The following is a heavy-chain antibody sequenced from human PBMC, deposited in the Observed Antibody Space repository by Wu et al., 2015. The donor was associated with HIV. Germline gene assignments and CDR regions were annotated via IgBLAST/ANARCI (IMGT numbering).Heavy chain of an antibody. D-gene: IGHD1-26*01. CDR1: GGTFSSYA. V-gene: IGHV1-69*12. J-gene: IGHJ3*02. Sequence: QVQLVQSGAEVKKPGSSVKVSCKASGGTFSSYAISWVRQAPGQGLEWMGGIIPIFGTANYAQKFQGRVTITADESTSTAYMELSSLRSEDTAVYYCARRVEATGRALHPRPFDIVGPRDNGHRLF. CDR3: ARRVEATGRALHPRPFDI. CDR2: IIPIFGTA.